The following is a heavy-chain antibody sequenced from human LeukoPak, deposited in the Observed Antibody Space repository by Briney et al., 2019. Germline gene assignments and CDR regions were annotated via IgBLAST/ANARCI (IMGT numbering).Heavy chain of an antibody. V-gene: IGHV3-11*01. Sequence: PGGSLRLSCAASGLRFSDYYVSWIRQAPGRGLQWVSYISSGGDIMHYADSVKGRFTSSRDNAKNSGYLEMNSLGAEDTAVYYCATNLIGAGEYFQQWGQGTLVTVSS. J-gene: IGHJ1*01. CDR3: ATNLIGAGEYFQQ. CDR1: GLRFSDYY. CDR2: ISSGGDIM. D-gene: IGHD2/OR15-2a*01.